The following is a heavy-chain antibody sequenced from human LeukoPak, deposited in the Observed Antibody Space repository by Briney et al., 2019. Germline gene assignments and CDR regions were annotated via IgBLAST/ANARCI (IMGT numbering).Heavy chain of an antibody. V-gene: IGHV3-7*01. CDR1: EFTFSTYW. CDR2: IKPDGSEK. D-gene: IGHD1-26*01. CDR3: ARDGGWAQYFQH. Sequence: GSLRLSCAASEFTFSTYWMSWVRQAPGKGLEWVANIKPDGSEKYYVDSVKGRFTISRDNAKNSLYLQMNSLRAEDTAVYYCARDGGWAQYFQHWGQGTLVTVSS. J-gene: IGHJ1*01.